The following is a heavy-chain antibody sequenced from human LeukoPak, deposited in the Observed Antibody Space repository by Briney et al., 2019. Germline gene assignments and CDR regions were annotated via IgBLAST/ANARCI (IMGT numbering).Heavy chain of an antibody. J-gene: IGHJ4*02. CDR2: MYHGGST. Sequence: KPSETLSLTCTVSGGSISSYYWSWIRQPPGKGLEWLGYMYHGGSTDYNPSLKSRVTILVDTSKNQFSLKLSSVTAADTAVYYCARGALTMPYDYWGQGTLVRVSS. CDR1: GGSISSYY. V-gene: IGHV4-59*01. CDR3: ARGALTMPYDY. D-gene: IGHD2-2*01.